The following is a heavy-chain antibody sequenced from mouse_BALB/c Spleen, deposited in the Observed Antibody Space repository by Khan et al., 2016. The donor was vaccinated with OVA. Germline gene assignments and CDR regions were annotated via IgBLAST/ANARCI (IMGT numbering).Heavy chain of an antibody. J-gene: IGHJ4*01. D-gene: IGHD3-3*01. V-gene: IGHV1-18*01. Sequence: VRLQQSGPELVKPGASVKISCKTSGYTFPEYTVHWVKQSLEKSLDWIGVINPHNGGTAYNQKFKGKATLTVDKSSSTAYMECRSLISEYSVVYDGERYAGRSWGQGTSVTVAS. CDR2: INPHNGGT. CDR3: ERYAGRS. CDR1: GYTFPEYT.